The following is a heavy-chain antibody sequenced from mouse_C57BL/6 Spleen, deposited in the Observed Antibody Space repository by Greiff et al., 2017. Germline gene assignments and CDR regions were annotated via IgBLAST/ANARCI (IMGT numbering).Heavy chain of an antibody. V-gene: IGHV1-54*01. J-gene: IGHJ4*01. CDR2: INPGSGGT. CDR3: AIFDCDDSRGRQYSIDY. CDR1: GYDFNNYL. Sequence: QVQLQQSGAELVRPGTSVKVSCKASGYDFNNYLIEWVKQRPGQGLEWIGVINPGSGGTNYTEKFKGKATLTADKSSSTAYMQLSSLTSEDSAVYVCAIFDCDDSRGRQYSIDYWGQGTSVTVSS. D-gene: IGHD2-4*01.